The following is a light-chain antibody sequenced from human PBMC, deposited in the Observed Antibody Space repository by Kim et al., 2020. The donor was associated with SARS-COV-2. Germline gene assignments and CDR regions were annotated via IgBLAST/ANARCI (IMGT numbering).Light chain of an antibody. Sequence: SVSPGQPARITCSGDVLAKKYARWFQQKPGQAPVLVIYKDSERPSGIPERFSGSSSGTTVTLTISGAQVEDEADYYCYSAADNNVVFGGGTQLTVL. V-gene: IGLV3-27*01. CDR3: YSAADNNVV. CDR1: VLAKKY. CDR2: KDS. J-gene: IGLJ2*01.